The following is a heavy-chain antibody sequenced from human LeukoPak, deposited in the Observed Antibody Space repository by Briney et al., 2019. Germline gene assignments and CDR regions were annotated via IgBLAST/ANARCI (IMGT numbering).Heavy chain of an antibody. CDR3: AKSPQGSTIEDVGYYFDY. J-gene: IGHJ4*02. D-gene: IGHD1-26*01. Sequence: GGSLRLSCAASGFAFSSYAMSWVRQAPGKGLEWVSAISGSGGSTYYADSVKGRFTISRDNSKNTLYLQMNSLRAEDTAVYYCAKSPQGSTIEDVGYYFDYWGQGTLVTVSS. CDR1: GFAFSSYA. V-gene: IGHV3-23*01. CDR2: ISGSGGST.